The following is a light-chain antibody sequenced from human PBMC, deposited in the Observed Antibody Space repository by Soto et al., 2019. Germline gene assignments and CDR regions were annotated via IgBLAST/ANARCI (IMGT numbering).Light chain of an antibody. J-gene: IGKJ5*01. Sequence: EIVMTQSPATLSVSPGERATLSFTASHYIYSNVAWFQQRPGQAPRLLIYRASTRATGTPASFSGSGSGTEFTLTITSLQSEDSAVYYCQQHNQGPITFGQGTRLEIK. CDR1: HYIYSN. CDR3: QQHNQGPIT. V-gene: IGKV3-15*01. CDR2: RAS.